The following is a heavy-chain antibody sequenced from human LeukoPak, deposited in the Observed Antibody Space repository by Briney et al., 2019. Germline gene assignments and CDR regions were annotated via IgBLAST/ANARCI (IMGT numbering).Heavy chain of an antibody. CDR3: ARLGYCSSTSCQRDY. CDR2: IYYSGST. V-gene: IGHV4-59*08. CDR1: GGSISSYY. D-gene: IGHD2-2*01. Sequence: SETLSLTCTVSGGSISSYYWSWIRQPPGKGLEWIGYIYYSGSTNYNPSLKSRVTISVDTSKNQFSLKLSSVTAADTAVYYCARLGYCSSTSCQRDYWGQGTLVTVSS. J-gene: IGHJ4*02.